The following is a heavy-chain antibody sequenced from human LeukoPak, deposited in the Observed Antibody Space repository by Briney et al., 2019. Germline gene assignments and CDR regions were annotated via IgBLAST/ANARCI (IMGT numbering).Heavy chain of an antibody. J-gene: IGHJ5*02. CDR2: ISSSSSYI. CDR3: ARDLGYSSSWTRWFDP. Sequence: GGSLRLSCAASGFTFSSYSMNWVRQAPGKGLEWVSSISSSSSYIYYADSVKGRFTISRDNAKNSLYLQMNSLRAEDTAVYYCARDLGYSSSWTRWFDPWGQGTLVTVSS. V-gene: IGHV3-21*01. D-gene: IGHD6-13*01. CDR1: GFTFSSYS.